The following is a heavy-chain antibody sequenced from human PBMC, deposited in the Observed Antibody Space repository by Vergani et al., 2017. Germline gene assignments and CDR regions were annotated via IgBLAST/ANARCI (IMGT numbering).Heavy chain of an antibody. CDR3: ARYPYTAMVPFAFDI. Sequence: QVQLQESGPGLVKPPGTLSLTCAVSGGSISSSNWWSWVRQPPGKGLEWIGEIYHSGRTNYNPSLKRRVTISVDKSKNQFSLKLSSVTAADTAVYYCARYPYTAMVPFAFDIWGQGTMVTVSS. CDR1: GGSISSSNW. CDR2: IYHSGRT. D-gene: IGHD5-18*01. J-gene: IGHJ3*02. V-gene: IGHV4-4*03.